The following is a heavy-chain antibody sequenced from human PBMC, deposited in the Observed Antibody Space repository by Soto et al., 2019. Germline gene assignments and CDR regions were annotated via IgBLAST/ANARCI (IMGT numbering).Heavy chain of an antibody. V-gene: IGHV1-18*01. CDR1: GYTFTNYG. D-gene: IGHD6-19*01. CDR2: IGGYKGNT. J-gene: IGHJ6*02. Sequence: ASVKVSCKASGYTFTNYGVSWVRQAPGQGLEWMGWIGGYKGNTNYAQKLQGRVTLTTDTSTSTAYMELRSLRSDDTAVYYCAGYSSAGDYYYYYGMDVWGQGTTVTISS. CDR3: AGYSSAGDYYYYYGMDV.